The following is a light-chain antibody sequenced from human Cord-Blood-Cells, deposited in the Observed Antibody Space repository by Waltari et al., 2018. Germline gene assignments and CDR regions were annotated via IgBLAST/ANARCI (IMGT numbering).Light chain of an antibody. Sequence: QSVLTQPPSVPGAPGQRVTISCTGSSSNIGAGYDVHWYQQLPGTAPKLLIYDNSNRPSGVPDRFSGSKSGTSASLAITGLQAEDEADYYCQSYDSSLSGWVFGGGTKLTVL. J-gene: IGLJ3*02. CDR1: SSNIGAGYD. V-gene: IGLV1-40*01. CDR2: DNS. CDR3: QSYDSSLSGWV.